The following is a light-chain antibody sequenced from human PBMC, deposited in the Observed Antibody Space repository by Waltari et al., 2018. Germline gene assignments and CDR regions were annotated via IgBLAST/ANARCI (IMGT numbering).Light chain of an antibody. CDR3: QQFGGSPKYT. Sequence: EFVLTQSPDTLSLSPGERATLSCRASQSISNNYLAWYQAKPGQAPRLLIYAVSHRATGIPDRFSGGGSGTDFTLTISRLEPEDFAVYYCQQFGGSPKYTFGQGTKLEIK. CDR1: QSISNNY. CDR2: AVS. V-gene: IGKV3-20*01. J-gene: IGKJ2*01.